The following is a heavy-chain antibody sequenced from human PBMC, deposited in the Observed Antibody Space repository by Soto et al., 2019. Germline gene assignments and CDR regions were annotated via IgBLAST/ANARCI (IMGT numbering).Heavy chain of an antibody. Sequence: VASVKVSCKASGYTFTGYYIHWVRQAAGQGFVWIGWTSPSSLATNYAQGFLGRVTMSRDRSTITVYMELSRLRSDDTAVYYCAREHAERATQFLDYWGQGTVFTVAS. CDR3: AREHAERATQFLDY. CDR2: TSPSSLAT. CDR1: GYTFTGYY. V-gene: IGHV1-2*02. D-gene: IGHD2-21*01. J-gene: IGHJ4*02.